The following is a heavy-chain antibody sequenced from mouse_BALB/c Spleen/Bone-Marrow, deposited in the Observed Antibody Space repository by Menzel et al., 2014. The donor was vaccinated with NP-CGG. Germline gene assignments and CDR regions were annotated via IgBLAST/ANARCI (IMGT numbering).Heavy chain of an antibody. CDR3: ARSISHYYGSNWYFDV. CDR2: ISSGSSTI. D-gene: IGHD1-1*01. CDR1: GFTFSSFG. Sequence: DVQLQESGGGLVQPGGSRKLSCAASGFTFSSFGMHWVRQAPEKGLEWVAYISSGSSTIYYADTVKGRFTISRDNPKNTLFLQMTSLRSEDTAMYYCARSISHYYGSNWYFDVWGAGTTVTVSS. V-gene: IGHV5-17*02. J-gene: IGHJ1*01.